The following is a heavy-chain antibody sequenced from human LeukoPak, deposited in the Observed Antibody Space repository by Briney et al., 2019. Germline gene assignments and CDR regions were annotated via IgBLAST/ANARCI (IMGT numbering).Heavy chain of an antibody. CDR3: ATLTGTTGYYYMDV. V-gene: IGHV4-34*01. D-gene: IGHD1-20*01. CDR1: GGSISSYY. Sequence: PSETLSLTCTVSGGSISSYYWSWIRQPPGKGLEWIGEINHSGSTNYNPPLKSRVTISVDTSKNQFSLKLSSVTAADTAVYYCATLTGTTGYYYMDVWGKGTTVTVSS. J-gene: IGHJ6*03. CDR2: INHSGST.